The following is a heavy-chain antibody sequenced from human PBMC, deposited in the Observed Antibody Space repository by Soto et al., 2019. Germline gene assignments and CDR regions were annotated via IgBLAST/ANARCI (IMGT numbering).Heavy chain of an antibody. CDR1: GFSLSTSGVG. CDR2: IYWDDDK. CDR3: AHSLIGYYYDSSGSNWFDP. J-gene: IGHJ5*02. V-gene: IGHV2-5*02. Sequence: SGATLVNPTQTLTLTCTFSGFSLSTSGVGVGWIRQPPGKALEWLALIYWDDDKRCSPSLKSRLTITKDTSKNQVVLTMTNMDPVDTATYYCAHSLIGYYYDSSGSNWFDPWGQGTLVTVSS. D-gene: IGHD3-22*01.